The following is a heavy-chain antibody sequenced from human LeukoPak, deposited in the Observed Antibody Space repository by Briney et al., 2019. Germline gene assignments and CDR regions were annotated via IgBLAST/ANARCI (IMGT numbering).Heavy chain of an antibody. CDR2: ISGSGGST. J-gene: IGHJ4*02. Sequence: GGSLRLSCAASGFTFSSYAMSWVRQAPGKELEWVSAISGSGGSTYYADSVKGRFTISRDNSKNTLYLQMNSLRAEDTAVYYCATGKKQWLVRVYFDYWGQGTLVTVSS. CDR3: ATGKKQWLVRVYFDY. CDR1: GFTFSSYA. V-gene: IGHV3-23*01. D-gene: IGHD6-19*01.